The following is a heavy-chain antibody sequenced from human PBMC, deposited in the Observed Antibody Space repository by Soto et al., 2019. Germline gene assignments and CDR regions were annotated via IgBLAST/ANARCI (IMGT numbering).Heavy chain of an antibody. CDR3: ARGLAAAGTGAFDI. J-gene: IGHJ3*02. D-gene: IGHD6-13*01. V-gene: IGHV3-53*01. Sequence: GSLRLSCAASGFTVSSNYMSWVRQAPGKGLEWVSVIYSGGSTYYADSVKGRFTISRDNSKNTLYLQMNSLRAEDTAVYYCARGLAAAGTGAFDIWGQGTMVTVSS. CDR2: IYSGGST. CDR1: GFTVSSNY.